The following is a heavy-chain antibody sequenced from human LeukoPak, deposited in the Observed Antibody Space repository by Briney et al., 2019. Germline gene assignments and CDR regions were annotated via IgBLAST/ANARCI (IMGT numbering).Heavy chain of an antibody. V-gene: IGHV4-39*01. Sequence: SETLSLTCAVSGGPIISTNYYWGWIRQPPGKVLEWIGSIYSSGSTYYNTSLQSRVTISIETSKNQISLRLKSVTAADTAMYYCAKSGGYGLIDYWGQGTLVTVSS. D-gene: IGHD1-26*01. J-gene: IGHJ4*02. CDR3: AKSGGYGLIDY. CDR1: GGPIISTNYY. CDR2: IYSSGST.